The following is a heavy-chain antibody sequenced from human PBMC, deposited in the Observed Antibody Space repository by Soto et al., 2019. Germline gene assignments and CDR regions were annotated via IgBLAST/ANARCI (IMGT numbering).Heavy chain of an antibody. CDR2: ISGTGGST. CDR3: AKEMTSGYYLFDY. D-gene: IGHD3-22*01. V-gene: IGHV3-23*01. Sequence: EVQLLQSGGGLVQPGGSLRLSCAASGFTFSSYAMSWVRQAPGKGLEWVSTISGTGGSTYYPDSVKGRFTISRDNSKNTVYLQMNSPRAEDAAVYYCAKEMTSGYYLFDYWGQGTLVTVSS. J-gene: IGHJ4*02. CDR1: GFTFSSYA.